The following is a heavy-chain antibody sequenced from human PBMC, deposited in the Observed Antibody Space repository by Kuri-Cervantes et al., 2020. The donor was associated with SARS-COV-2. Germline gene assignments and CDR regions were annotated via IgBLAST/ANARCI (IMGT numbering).Heavy chain of an antibody. D-gene: IGHD2/OR15-2a*01. CDR1: GFSLSNARMG. CDR3: AHLSVRLHFDY. J-gene: IGHJ4*02. Sequence: SGPTLVKPTVTLTLTCTVSGFSLSNARMGVSWIRQPPEKALEWLALIDWDDDKYYSTSLKTRLTISKDTSKNQVVLTMTNMDPVDTATYYCAHLSVRLHFDYWGQGTLVTVSS. CDR2: IDWDDDK. V-gene: IGHV2-70*12.